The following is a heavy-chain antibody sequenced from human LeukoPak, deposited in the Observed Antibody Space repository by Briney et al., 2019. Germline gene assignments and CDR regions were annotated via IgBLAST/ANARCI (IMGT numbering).Heavy chain of an antibody. Sequence: SETLSLTCTVSGVSISRGSHYWSWIRQPPGKGLEWIGSIYHSGSTYYNPSLKSRVTISVDTSKNQFSLKLSSVTAADTAVYYCARDQENRGDPYFDYWGQGTLVTVSS. CDR1: GVSISRGSHY. CDR3: ARDQENRGDPYFDY. V-gene: IGHV4-39*07. J-gene: IGHJ4*02. D-gene: IGHD1-14*01. CDR2: IYHSGST.